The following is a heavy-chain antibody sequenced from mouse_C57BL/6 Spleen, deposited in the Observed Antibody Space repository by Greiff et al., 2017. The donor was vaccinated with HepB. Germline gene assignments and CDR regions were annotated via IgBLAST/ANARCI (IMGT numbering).Heavy chain of an antibody. D-gene: IGHD2-13*01. V-gene: IGHV10-1*01. CDR3: VRGMDYKGAMDY. Sequence: DVQLVESGGGLVQPKGSLKLSCAASGFSFNTYAMNWVRQAPGKGLEWVARIRSKSNNYATYYADSVKDRFTISRDDSESMLYLQMNNLKTEDTAMYYCVRGMDYKGAMDYWGQGTSVTVSS. CDR1: GFSFNTYA. CDR2: IRSKSNNYAT. J-gene: IGHJ4*01.